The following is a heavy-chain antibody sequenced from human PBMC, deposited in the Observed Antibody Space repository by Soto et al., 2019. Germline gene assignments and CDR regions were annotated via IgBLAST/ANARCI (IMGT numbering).Heavy chain of an antibody. CDR3: ARDERDSCSGGDCFYFDY. J-gene: IGHJ4*02. V-gene: IGHV1-18*04. D-gene: IGHD2-21*02. CDR2: ISTYSGDT. Sequence: GASVKVSCKASGYTFTYYGIGWLRQAPGQGLEWLGWISTYSGDTNSAPRLQGRLTMSTDTSTSTAYMELRSLTSDDTAVYYCARDERDSCSGGDCFYFDYWGQGTLVTVSS. CDR1: GYTFTYYG.